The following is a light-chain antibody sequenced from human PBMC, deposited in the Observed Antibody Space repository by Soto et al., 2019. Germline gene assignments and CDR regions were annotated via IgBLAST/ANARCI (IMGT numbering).Light chain of an antibody. Sequence: EIVLTQSPGTLSLSPGERATLSCRASQGIGDTLAWYQQKPGQAPRLLIYGASTRATGIPDRFSGSGSETEFTLTISSLQSEDYAIYYCQQYNNWPPWTFGQGTKVDIK. V-gene: IGKV3-15*01. J-gene: IGKJ1*01. CDR2: GAS. CDR1: QGIGDT. CDR3: QQYNNWPPWT.